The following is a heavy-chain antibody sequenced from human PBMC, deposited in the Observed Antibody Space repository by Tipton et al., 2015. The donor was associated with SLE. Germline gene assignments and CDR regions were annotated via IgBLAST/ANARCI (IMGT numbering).Heavy chain of an antibody. CDR3: ARGLEWLDDYMDV. V-gene: IGHV3-74*01. Sequence: GSLRLSCAASGFIFSNHWLHWVRQAPGKGLVWVSRINSDGTSTTYADSVKGRFTISRDNAKNTLYVQMNSLRDEDTAVYFCARGLEWLDDYMDVWGNGTTVTVSS. J-gene: IGHJ6*03. D-gene: IGHD3-3*01. CDR2: INSDGTST. CDR1: GFIFSNHW.